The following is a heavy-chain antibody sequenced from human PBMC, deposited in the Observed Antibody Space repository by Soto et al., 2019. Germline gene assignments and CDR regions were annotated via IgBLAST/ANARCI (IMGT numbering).Heavy chain of an antibody. D-gene: IGHD1-7*01. CDR3: ARVVSSFRGTGTSHSFDP. CDR2: IYYSGST. Sequence: SETLSLTCSVSGGSISTYYWSWIRQPPGKGLEWIGYIYYSGSTNYNPTLRSRVTISVDTSKNQFSLKLSSVTAADTAVYYCARVVSSFRGTGTSHSFDPWGQGILVTVS. CDR1: GGSISTYY. J-gene: IGHJ5*02. V-gene: IGHV4-59*01.